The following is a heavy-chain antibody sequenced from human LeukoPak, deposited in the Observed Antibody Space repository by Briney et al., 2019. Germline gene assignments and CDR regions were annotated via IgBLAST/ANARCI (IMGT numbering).Heavy chain of an antibody. J-gene: IGHJ4*02. Sequence: SETQSLTCTVSGGSISSYYWSWIRQPPGKGLEWIGYIYYSGSTNYNPSLKSRVTISVDTSKNQFSLKLSSVTAADTAVYYCARSSGYASSKDYWGQGTLVTVSS. CDR3: ARSSGYASSKDY. D-gene: IGHD5-12*01. CDR2: IYYSGST. V-gene: IGHV4-59*01. CDR1: GGSISSYY.